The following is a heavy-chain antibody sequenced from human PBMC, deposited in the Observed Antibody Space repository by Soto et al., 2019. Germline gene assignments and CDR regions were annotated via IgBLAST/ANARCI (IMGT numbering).Heavy chain of an antibody. D-gene: IGHD2-2*01. CDR2: ISYDGSNK. Sequence: QVQLVESGGGVVQPGRSLRLSCAASGFTFSSYGMHWVRQAPSKGLEWVAVISYDGSNKYYADSVKGRFTISRDNSKNTLYLQMNSLRAEDTAVYYCAKEVGRRDIVVVPAAFFDYWGQGTLVTVSS. CDR1: GFTFSSYG. J-gene: IGHJ4*02. V-gene: IGHV3-30*18. CDR3: AKEVGRRDIVVVPAAFFDY.